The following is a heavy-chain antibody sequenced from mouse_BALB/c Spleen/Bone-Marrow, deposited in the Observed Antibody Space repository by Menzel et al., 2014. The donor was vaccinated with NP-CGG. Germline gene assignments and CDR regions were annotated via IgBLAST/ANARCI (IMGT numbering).Heavy chain of an antibody. V-gene: IGHV4-1*02. CDR2: INPDSSTI. CDR3: ARLNYYGSLFV. D-gene: IGHD1-1*01. J-gene: IGHJ1*01. CDR1: GFDFSGYW. Sequence: EVQGVESGGGLVQPGGSLKLSCAASGFDFSGYWMSWVRQAPGKGLEWIGEINPDSSTINYTPSLKDKFIISRDSAKNTLYLQMSKVRSEDTALYYCARLNYYGSLFVWGAGTTVTVSS.